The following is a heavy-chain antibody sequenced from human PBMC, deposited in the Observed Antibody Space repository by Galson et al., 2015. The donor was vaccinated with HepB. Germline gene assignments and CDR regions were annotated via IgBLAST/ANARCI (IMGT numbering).Heavy chain of an antibody. J-gene: IGHJ6*02. D-gene: IGHD6-13*01. CDR3: AVPRDYSSSWPRYYGMDV. V-gene: IGHV1-69*13. CDR1: GGTFSSYA. Sequence: SVKVSCKASGGTFSSYAISWVRQAPGQGLEWMGGIIPIFGTANYAQKFQGRVTITADESTSTAYMELSSLRSEDTAVYYCAVPRDYSSSWPRYYGMDVWGQGTTVTVSS. CDR2: IIPIFGTA.